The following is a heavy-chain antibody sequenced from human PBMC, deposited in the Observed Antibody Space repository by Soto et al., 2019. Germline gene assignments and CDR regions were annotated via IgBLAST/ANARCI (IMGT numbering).Heavy chain of an antibody. CDR2: IYSGGNT. CDR3: AREVRVRGFAFDI. CDR1: GFTVSGNY. J-gene: IGHJ3*02. D-gene: IGHD3-3*01. V-gene: IGHV3-66*01. Sequence: PGGSLRLSCAVSGFTVSGNYMNWVRQAPGKGLEWVSFIYSGGNTYYADSVKGRFTISRDNSKNMLYLQMNSLRVEDTAVYYCAREVRVRGFAFDIWGQGTMVTVSS.